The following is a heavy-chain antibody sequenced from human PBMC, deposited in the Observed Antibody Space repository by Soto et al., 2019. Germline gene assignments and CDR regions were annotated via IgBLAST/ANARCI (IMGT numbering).Heavy chain of an antibody. CDR1: SGSISSSNW. J-gene: IGHJ4*02. D-gene: IGHD6-13*01. Sequence: PSETLSLTCAVSSGSISSSNWWSWVRQPPEKGPEWIGEIYHSGSTNYNPSLKSRLTISVDRSKNQFTLQLTSVTVEDTAVYYCATSYGNAWYTYWGQGTQVTVSS. CDR3: ATSYGNAWYTY. V-gene: IGHV4-4*02. CDR2: IYHSGST.